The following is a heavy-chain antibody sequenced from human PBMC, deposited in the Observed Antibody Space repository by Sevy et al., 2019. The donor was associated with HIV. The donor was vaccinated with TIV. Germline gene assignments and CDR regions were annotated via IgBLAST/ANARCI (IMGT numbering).Heavy chain of an antibody. V-gene: IGHV3-23*01. J-gene: IGHJ4*02. D-gene: IGHD1-7*01. Sequence: GESLKISCAASGFTFNTYAMSWVRQAPGKGLEWVSSITWSGDATYYAASVRGRFTISRDNSKNTLYLLTTSLGVDDTAVYYCARGGLELPLFDYWGQGTLVTVSS. CDR3: ARGGLELPLFDY. CDR2: ITWSGDAT. CDR1: GFTFNTYA.